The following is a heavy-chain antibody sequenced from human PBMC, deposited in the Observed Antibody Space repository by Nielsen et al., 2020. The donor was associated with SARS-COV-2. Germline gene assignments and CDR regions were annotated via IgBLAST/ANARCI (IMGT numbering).Heavy chain of an antibody. Sequence: SETLSFTCTVSGGSISSYYWSWIRKPPGKGLEWIGHIYYSRRTNYIPPLQRRTTISVDTSKNQFSLNLRSVTAADTAVYYCARSAAYYDFWSGYSLDSWGQGTLVTVSS. CDR2: IYYSRRT. D-gene: IGHD3-3*01. J-gene: IGHJ4*02. V-gene: IGHV4-59*08. CDR3: ARSAAYYDFWSGYSLDS. CDR1: GGSISSYY.